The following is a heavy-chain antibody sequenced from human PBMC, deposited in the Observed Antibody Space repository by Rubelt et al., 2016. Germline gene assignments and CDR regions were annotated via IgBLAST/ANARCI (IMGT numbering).Heavy chain of an antibody. CDR1: GDSINSGGYY. CDR2: IYYSGST. V-gene: IGHV4-31*03. J-gene: IGHJ4*02. Sequence: QVQLQESGPGLVKSSQTLSLTCTVSGDSINSGGYYWSWIRQHPGKGLEWIGYIYYSGSTYYNPCRKSGVMISVDTYKNQFSLKRSAGTAADTAVYYCARVVTPYYFDYWGQGTLVTVSS. D-gene: IGHD4-23*01. CDR3: ARVVTPYYFDY.